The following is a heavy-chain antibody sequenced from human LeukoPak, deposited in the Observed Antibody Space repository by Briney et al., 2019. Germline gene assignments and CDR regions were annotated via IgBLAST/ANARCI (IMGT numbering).Heavy chain of an antibody. CDR3: ARDKITMVRGATYYYGMDV. D-gene: IGHD3-10*01. Sequence: GGSLRLSCAASGFTVSSNYMSGVRQAPVKGLEWVSVIYSGGSTYYADSVKGRFTISRDNSKNTLYLQMNSLRAEDTAVYYCARDKITMVRGATYYYGMDVWGQGTTVTVSS. J-gene: IGHJ6*02. CDR1: GFTVSSNY. V-gene: IGHV3-53*01. CDR2: IYSGGST.